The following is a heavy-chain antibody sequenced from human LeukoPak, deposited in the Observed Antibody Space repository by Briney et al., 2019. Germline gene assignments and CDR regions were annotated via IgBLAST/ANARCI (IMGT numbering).Heavy chain of an antibody. D-gene: IGHD6-6*01. CDR1: GGSISSGGYY. J-gene: IGHJ4*02. CDR2: IYYSGST. V-gene: IGHV4-31*03. Sequence: SETLSLTCTVSGGSISSGGYYWSWIRQHPGKGLEWIGYIYYSGSTYYNPSPKSRVTISVDTSKNQFSLKLSSVTAADTAVYYCARGTGSSFNYWGQGTLVTVSS. CDR3: ARGTGSSFNY.